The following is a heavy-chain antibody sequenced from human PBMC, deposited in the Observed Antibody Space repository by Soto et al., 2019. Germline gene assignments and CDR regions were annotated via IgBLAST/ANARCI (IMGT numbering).Heavy chain of an antibody. Sequence: SETLSLTCPFSGFSISSYYWSWIRQPPGKGLEWIGYIYYSGSTNYNPSLKSRVTISVDTSKNQFSLKLSSVTAADTTVYYCASTFARYCSSTSCYAAFDIWGQGTMVTVSS. D-gene: IGHD2-2*01. J-gene: IGHJ3*02. V-gene: IGHV4-59*01. CDR2: IYYSGST. CDR3: ASTFARYCSSTSCYAAFDI. CDR1: GFSISSYY.